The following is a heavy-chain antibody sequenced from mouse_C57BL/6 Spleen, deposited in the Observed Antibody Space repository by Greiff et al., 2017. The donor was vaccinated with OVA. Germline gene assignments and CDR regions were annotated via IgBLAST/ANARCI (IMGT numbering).Heavy chain of an antibody. V-gene: IGHV1-69*01. D-gene: IGHD2-1*01. CDR1: GYTFTSYW. J-gene: IGHJ3*01. CDR2: IDPSDSDN. Sequence: QVQLQQPGAELVMPAASVMLSCKASGYTFTSYWMHWVKQRPGQGLEWIGEIDPSDSDNNYNQKFKVKSTLTVVKSSSTAYMQLSSLTSEDSAVYDRAMVIAASFAYWGQETLSTVSA. CDR3: AMVIAASFAY.